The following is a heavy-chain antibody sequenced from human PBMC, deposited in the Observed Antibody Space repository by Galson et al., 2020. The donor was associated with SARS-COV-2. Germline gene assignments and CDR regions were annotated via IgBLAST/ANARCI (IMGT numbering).Heavy chain of an antibody. Sequence: SETLSLTCTVSGGSISSGGYYWSWIRQHPGKGLEWIGYIYYSGSTTYNPSLKSRVTISVDTSKNQFSLKLSSVTAADTAVYYCARTDYYGSTNYWGQGTLVTVSS. CDR2: IYYSGST. D-gene: IGHD3-10*01. J-gene: IGHJ4*02. CDR1: GGSISSGGYY. V-gene: IGHV4-61*08. CDR3: ARTDYYGSTNY.